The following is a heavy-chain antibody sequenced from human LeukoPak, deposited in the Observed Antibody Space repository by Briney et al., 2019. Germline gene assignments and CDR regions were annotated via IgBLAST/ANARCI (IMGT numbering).Heavy chain of an antibody. D-gene: IGHD2-15*01. J-gene: IGHJ3*02. CDR1: GGXFSGYY. Sequence: SETLSLTCAVYGGXFSGYYWSWIRQPPGKGLEWIGEINHSGSTNYNPSLKSRVTLSVDTSKNQFSLKLSSVTAADTAVYYCARVGGTYAFDIWGQGTMVTVSS. V-gene: IGHV4-34*01. CDR3: ARVGGTYAFDI. CDR2: INHSGST.